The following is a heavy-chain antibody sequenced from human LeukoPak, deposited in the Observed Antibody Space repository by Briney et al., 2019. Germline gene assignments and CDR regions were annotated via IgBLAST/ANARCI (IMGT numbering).Heavy chain of an antibody. V-gene: IGHV5-51*01. CDR3: GRQDTSGYYFYY. CDR1: GYSFTDYW. Sequence: PGESLKISFKGSGYSFTDYWIGWVRQTPGKGLEWLGIIYPADSDTGYNPSFQGQVTISVDKSISTAYLQWSSLRASDTAIYYCGRQDTSGYYFYYWGQGTLVTVSS. J-gene: IGHJ4*02. CDR2: IYPADSDT. D-gene: IGHD3-22*01.